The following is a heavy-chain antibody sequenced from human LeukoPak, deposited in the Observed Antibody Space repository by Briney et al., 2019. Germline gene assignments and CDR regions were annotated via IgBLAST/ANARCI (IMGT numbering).Heavy chain of an antibody. V-gene: IGHV3-48*03. J-gene: IGHJ4*02. CDR3: ARVGISSRITIFGVVGGIYDY. Sequence: GGSLRLSCAASGFTFSSYEMNWVRQAPGKGLEWVSYISSSGSTIYYADSVKGRFTISRDNAKNSLYLQMNSLRAEDTAVYYCARVGISSRITIFGVVGGIYDYWGQGTLVTVSS. CDR2: ISSSGSTI. CDR1: GFTFSSYE. D-gene: IGHD3-3*01.